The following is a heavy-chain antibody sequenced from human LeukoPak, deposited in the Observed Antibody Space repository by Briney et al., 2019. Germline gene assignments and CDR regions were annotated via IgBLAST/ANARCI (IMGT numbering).Heavy chain of an antibody. D-gene: IGHD6-19*01. CDR3: ARARRQWLVRDYYYYMDV. V-gene: IGHV1-2*02. Sequence: ASVKVSCKASGYTFTGYYIHWVRQAPGQGLEWMGWINPNSGGTNYAQKFQGRVTMTRDTSISTAYMELSRLRSDDTAVYYCARARRQWLVRDYYYYMDVWGKGTTVTVSS. CDR1: GYTFTGYY. CDR2: INPNSGGT. J-gene: IGHJ6*03.